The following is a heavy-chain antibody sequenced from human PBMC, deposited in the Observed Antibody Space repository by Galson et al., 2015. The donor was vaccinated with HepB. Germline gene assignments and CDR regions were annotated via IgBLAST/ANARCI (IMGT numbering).Heavy chain of an antibody. V-gene: IGHV4-34*01. J-gene: IGHJ6*01. CDR2: ITQSGST. D-gene: IGHD3-3*01. CDR1: GGSFSTYH. CDR3: ARGKGRQVLLDYHYYGMDV. Sequence: SETLSLTCAVFGGSFSTYHWTWIRQPPGKGLEWIGEITQSGSTHSNPSLKSRVTISMDTSKNQFSLKVRSVTAADTAVYYCARGKGRQVLLDYHYYGMDVWGQGTTVSVSS.